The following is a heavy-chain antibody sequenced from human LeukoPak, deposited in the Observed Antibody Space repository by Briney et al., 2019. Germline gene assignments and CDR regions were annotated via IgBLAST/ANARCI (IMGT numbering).Heavy chain of an antibody. CDR3: AKGWSWGSGTSADY. V-gene: IGHV3-30*18. Sequence: GGSLRLSCAASGFTFSSYGMHWVRQAPGKGLEWVAVISYDGSNKFYADSVKGRFTISRDNSKNTLYLQMNSLRAEDTAVYYCAKGWSWGSGTSADYWGQGTLVTVSS. D-gene: IGHD3-10*01. J-gene: IGHJ4*02. CDR1: GFTFSSYG. CDR2: ISYDGSNK.